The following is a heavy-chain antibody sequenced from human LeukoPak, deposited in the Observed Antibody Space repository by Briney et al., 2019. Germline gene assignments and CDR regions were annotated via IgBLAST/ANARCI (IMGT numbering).Heavy chain of an antibody. J-gene: IGHJ3*02. V-gene: IGHV4-4*07. D-gene: IGHD3-10*01. CDR1: GGSISSYY. CDR2: IYTSGST. Sequence: SETLSLTCTVSGGSISSYYWSWIRQPAGKGLEWIGRIYTSGSTNYNPPLKSRVTMSVDTSKSQFSLKLSSVTAADTAVYYCARDPDYYGSGSYYNDAFDIWGQGTMVTVSS. CDR3: ARDPDYYGSGSYYNDAFDI.